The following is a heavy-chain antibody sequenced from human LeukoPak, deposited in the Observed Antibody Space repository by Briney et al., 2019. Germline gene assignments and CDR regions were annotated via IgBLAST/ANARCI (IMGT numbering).Heavy chain of an antibody. CDR1: GFTFSSYG. Sequence: GGSLRLSCVASGFTFSSYGMHWVRQAPGKGLEWVAVISYDGSNKYYADSVKGRFTISRDNSKNTLYLQMNSLRAEDTAVYYCAKTLTTVTPGYFDYWGQGTLVTVSS. D-gene: IGHD4-17*01. V-gene: IGHV3-30*18. J-gene: IGHJ4*02. CDR3: AKTLTTVTPGYFDY. CDR2: ISYDGSNK.